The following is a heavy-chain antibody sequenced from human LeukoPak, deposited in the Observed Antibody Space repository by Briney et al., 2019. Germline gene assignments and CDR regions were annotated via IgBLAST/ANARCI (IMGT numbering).Heavy chain of an antibody. CDR3: AKDPGYCSGGSCYSHY. CDR1: GFTFSSYA. CDR2: ISGSGSST. V-gene: IGHV3-23*01. D-gene: IGHD2-15*01. J-gene: IGHJ4*02. Sequence: GGSLRLSCAASGFTFSSYAMSWVRQAPGKGLEWVSAISGSGSSTYYADSVKGRFTISRDNSKNTLYLQMNSLRAEDTAVYYCAKDPGYCSGGSCYSHYWGQGTLVTVSS.